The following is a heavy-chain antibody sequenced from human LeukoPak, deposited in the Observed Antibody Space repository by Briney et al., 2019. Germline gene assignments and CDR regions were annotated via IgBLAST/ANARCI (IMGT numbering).Heavy chain of an antibody. J-gene: IGHJ3*02. CDR1: GYTFTGYY. D-gene: IGHD1-7*01. CDR2: INSNSGGT. CDR3: ARDKGWNYSNHDAFDI. V-gene: IGHV1-2*02. Sequence: ASVKVSCKASGYTFTGYYIHWVRQAPGQGLEWMGWINSNSGGTNYAQKFQGRVTMTRDTSISTAYMELSRLRSDDTAVYYCARDKGWNYSNHDAFDIWGQGTMVTVSS.